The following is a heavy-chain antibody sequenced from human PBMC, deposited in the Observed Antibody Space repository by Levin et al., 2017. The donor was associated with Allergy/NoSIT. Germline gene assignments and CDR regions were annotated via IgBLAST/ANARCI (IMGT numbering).Heavy chain of an antibody. J-gene: IGHJ5*02. CDR1: GFTFNTYG. D-gene: IGHD3-22*01. Sequence: GGSLRLSCAASGFTFNTYGMYWVRQAPGRGLEWVIFIWHDGTHKFYSDSVKGRFTVSRDNLNNTLYLDMNNLRAEDTAVYYCVRGGRSHFNDTRGAVRFDPWGQGTLVTVSS. CDR2: IWHDGTHK. V-gene: IGHV3-33*03. CDR3: VRGGRSHFNDTRGAVRFDP.